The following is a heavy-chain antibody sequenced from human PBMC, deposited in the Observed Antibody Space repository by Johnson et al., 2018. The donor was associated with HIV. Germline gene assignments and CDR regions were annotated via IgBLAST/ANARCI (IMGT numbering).Heavy chain of an antibody. V-gene: IGHV3-7*01. CDR1: GFSVSRSY. D-gene: IGHD1-26*01. CDR2: IKQDGSEK. CDR3: AREGRLGSCLGWVAVDV. J-gene: IGHJ3*01. Sequence: VQLVESGGGLVQPGGSLRLSCVTSGFSVSRSYMNWVRQAPGKGLEWVANIKQDGSEKYYADSVTGRFTISRDNSKNTLYLQMTSLRAEDTAVYYCAREGRLGSCLGWVAVDVWGQGTMVTVSS.